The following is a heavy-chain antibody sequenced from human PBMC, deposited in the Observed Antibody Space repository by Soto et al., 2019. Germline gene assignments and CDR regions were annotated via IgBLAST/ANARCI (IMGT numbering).Heavy chain of an antibody. Sequence: GGSLRLSCAASGFTFSSYAMSWVRQAPGKGLEWVSAISGSGGSTYYADSVKGRFTISRDNSKNTLYLQMNSLRAEDTAVYYCAKAMGPVVWGVVVPAARVYWGQGTLVTVSS. D-gene: IGHD2-2*01. V-gene: IGHV3-23*01. J-gene: IGHJ4*02. CDR3: AKAMGPVVWGVVVPAARVY. CDR2: ISGSGGST. CDR1: GFTFSSYA.